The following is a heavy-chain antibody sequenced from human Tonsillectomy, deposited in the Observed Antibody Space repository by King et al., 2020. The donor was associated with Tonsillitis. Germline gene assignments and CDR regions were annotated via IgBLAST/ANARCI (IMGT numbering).Heavy chain of an antibody. CDR1: VGSISGGAYY. CDR3: GRYEGGVFDP. V-gene: IGHV4-31*03. J-gene: IGHJ5*02. CDR2: IYYSEN. Sequence: VQLVESGPGLVKPSQTLSLTCTVSVGSISGGAYYLGWIRQHPGKGLGWIWYIYYSENYYNPSLKSRLTISVATSKNQFSLKLSSVTAADPAVYYCGRYEGGVFDPWGQGTLVTVSS. D-gene: IGHD2-15*01.